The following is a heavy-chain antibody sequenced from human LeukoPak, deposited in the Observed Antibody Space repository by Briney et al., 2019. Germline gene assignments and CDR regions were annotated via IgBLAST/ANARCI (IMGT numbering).Heavy chain of an antibody. CDR1: GFTFDDYA. J-gene: IGHJ4*02. CDR3: AKDRGVYGVVPTSFDY. CDR2: ISWNSGSI. Sequence: GGSLRLSCAASGFTFDDYAMHWVRQAPGKGLEWVSGISWNSGSIGYADSVKGRFTISRDNAKNSLYLQMNSLRAEDTALYYCAKDRGVYGVVPTSFDYWGQGTLATVSS. D-gene: IGHD2-2*01. V-gene: IGHV3-9*01.